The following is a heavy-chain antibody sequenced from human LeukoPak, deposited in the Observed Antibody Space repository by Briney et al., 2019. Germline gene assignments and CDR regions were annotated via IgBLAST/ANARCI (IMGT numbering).Heavy chain of an antibody. CDR1: GYTFINYG. CDR2: ISPYNGHT. CDR3: ARSGFSSGWYYFDP. J-gene: IGHJ4*02. D-gene: IGHD6-19*01. Sequence: ASVKVSCKASGYTFINYGITWVRQAPGQGLEWMGWISPYNGHTNYAQQFQGRVTMTTGTSTSTASMELRSLISDDTAVYYCARSGFSSGWYYFDPWGQGTLVTVSS. V-gene: IGHV1-18*01.